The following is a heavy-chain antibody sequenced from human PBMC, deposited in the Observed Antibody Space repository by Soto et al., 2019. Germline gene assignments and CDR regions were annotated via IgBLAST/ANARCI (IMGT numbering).Heavy chain of an antibody. CDR3: ARGKYYYDSSGYPDFDY. CDR2: ISYDGSNK. CDR1: GFTFSSYA. Sequence: GGSLRLSCAASGFTFSSYAMHWVRQAPGKGLEWVAVISYDGSNKYYADSVKGRFTISRDNSKNTLYLQMNSLRAEDTAVYYCARGKYYYDSSGYPDFDYWGQGTLVTVSS. V-gene: IGHV3-30-3*01. D-gene: IGHD3-22*01. J-gene: IGHJ4*02.